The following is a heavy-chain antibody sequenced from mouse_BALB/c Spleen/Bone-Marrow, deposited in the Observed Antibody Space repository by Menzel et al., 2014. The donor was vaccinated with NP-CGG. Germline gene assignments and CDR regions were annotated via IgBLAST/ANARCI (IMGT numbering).Heavy chain of an antibody. J-gene: IGHJ2*01. V-gene: IGHV7-3*02. CDR1: GFTFTDYY. CDR2: IRNKANGYTT. CDR3: ARDKGRVFFDY. Sequence: EVNLVESGGGLVQPGGSLRLSCATSGFTFTDYYMNWVRQPPGKALERLGFIRNKANGYTTEYSASVKSRFTISRDNSQNILYLQMNTLRVDDSATYYCARDKGRVFFDYWGQGTTLTVSS.